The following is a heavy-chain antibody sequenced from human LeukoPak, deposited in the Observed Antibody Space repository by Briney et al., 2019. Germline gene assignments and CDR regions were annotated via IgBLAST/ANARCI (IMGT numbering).Heavy chain of an antibody. CDR1: GFTFSSYA. D-gene: IGHD1-26*01. CDR3: ARTGSLDY. CDR2: ISYDGSNK. Sequence: PGGSLRLSSAASGFTFSSYAMHWVRQAPGKGLEWVAVISYDGSNKYYADSVKGRFTISRDNSKNTLYLQMNSLRAEDTAVYYCARTGSLDYWGQGTLVTVSS. V-gene: IGHV3-30-3*01. J-gene: IGHJ4*02.